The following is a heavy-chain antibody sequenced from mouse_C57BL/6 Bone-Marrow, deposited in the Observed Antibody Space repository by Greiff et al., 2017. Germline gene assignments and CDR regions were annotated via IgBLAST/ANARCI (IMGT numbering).Heavy chain of an antibody. CDR2: IDPSDSYT. D-gene: IGHD1-1*02. CDR1: GYTFTSYW. Sequence: QVQLQQPGAELVMPGASVKLSCKASGYTFTSYWMHWVKQRPGQGLEWIGEIDPSDSYTNYNQKFKGKSPLTVDKSSSTAYMQLSSLTSEDSAVYYCAVGFDYWGQGTTLTVSS. CDR3: AVGFDY. J-gene: IGHJ2*01. V-gene: IGHV1-69*01.